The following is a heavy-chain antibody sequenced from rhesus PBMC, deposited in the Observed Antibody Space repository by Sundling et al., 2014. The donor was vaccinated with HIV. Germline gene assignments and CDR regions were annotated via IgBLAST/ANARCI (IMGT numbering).Heavy chain of an antibody. CDR2: IYGSSGSN. CDR3: AREEWQLYVDY. CDR1: GGSISDNYY. D-gene: IGHD1-44*02. Sequence: QVQLQESGPGLVKPSETLSLACAVSGGSISDNYYWNWIRQPPGKGLEWIGNIYGSSGSNYLNPSLKSRVTLSVDTSKNQFSLKLTSVTAADTAVYYCAREEWQLYVDYWGQGVLVTVSS. V-gene: IGHV4S9*01. J-gene: IGHJ4*01.